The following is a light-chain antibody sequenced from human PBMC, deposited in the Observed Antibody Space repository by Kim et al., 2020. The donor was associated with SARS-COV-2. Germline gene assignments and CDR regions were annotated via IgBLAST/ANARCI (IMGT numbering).Light chain of an antibody. V-gene: IGLV4-69*01. Sequence: SVKLTCTLSSGHSSYAIAWHQQQPEKGPRYLMKLNSDGSHSKGDGIPDRFSGSSSGDERYLTISSLQSEDEADYYCQTWGTGIHVVFGGGTKLTVL. CDR3: QTWGTGIHVV. CDR2: LNSDGSH. CDR1: SGHSSYA. J-gene: IGLJ2*01.